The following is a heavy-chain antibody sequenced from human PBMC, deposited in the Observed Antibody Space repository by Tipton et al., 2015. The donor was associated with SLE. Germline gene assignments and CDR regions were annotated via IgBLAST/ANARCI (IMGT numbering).Heavy chain of an antibody. J-gene: IGHJ4*02. Sequence: TLSLTFTVSGGPIGSFFWSWIRQPAGKGLEWIGRIYASGRTDYNPSLKSRVTMSVDTSKSLLSLKLSSVTAADTAVYYCARGGYSSGWYGDYFVYCGQGTLVTVSS. CDR2: IYASGRT. CDR3: ARGGYSSGWYGDYFVY. D-gene: IGHD6-19*01. CDR1: GGPIGSFF. V-gene: IGHV4-4*07.